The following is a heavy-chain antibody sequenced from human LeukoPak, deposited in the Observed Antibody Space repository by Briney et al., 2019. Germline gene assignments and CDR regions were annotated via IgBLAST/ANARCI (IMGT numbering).Heavy chain of an antibody. CDR1: GLIGIDGY. J-gene: IGHJ4*02. D-gene: IGHD3-16*01. CDR2: VSISSGTI. Sequence: GGSLRLSCAVPGLIGIDGYMNWVRQAPGKGLEWISFVSISSGTIYYADSVNGRFRISRDNAKSSLDLELNSLRAEDTAVYYCARAMSTFGGVRNYFDSWGQGTLVTVSS. CDR3: ARAMSTFGGVRNYFDS. V-gene: IGHV3-69-1*01.